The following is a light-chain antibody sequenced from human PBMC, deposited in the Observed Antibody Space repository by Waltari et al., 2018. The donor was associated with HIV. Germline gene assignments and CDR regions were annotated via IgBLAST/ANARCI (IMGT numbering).Light chain of an antibody. J-gene: IGKJ3*01. Sequence: DIVMTQSPLSLPVTPGEPASSSCRSSQSLLHSNGYNYLDWYLQKPGQSPQLLIYLGSNRSSGVPDRFSGSGSGTGFTLKISRVEAEDVGVYYCMQALQTQFTFGPGTKVDIK. V-gene: IGKV2-28*01. CDR3: MQALQTQFT. CDR1: QSLLHSNGYNY. CDR2: LGS.